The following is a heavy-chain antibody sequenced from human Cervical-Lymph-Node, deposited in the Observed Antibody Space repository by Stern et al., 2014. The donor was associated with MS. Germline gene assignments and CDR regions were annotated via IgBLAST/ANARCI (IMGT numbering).Heavy chain of an antibody. CDR1: GYTFTNYG. V-gene: IGHV1-18*01. CDR3: AVLNRHRQDALNV. J-gene: IGHJ3*01. D-gene: IGHD2-8*02. Sequence: QVKLVQSGAEVKKPGASVSISCKASGYTFTNYGITWVRQAPGQGLEWMGWISTYNANIYYAQKVQDRVTMTTDTSTGTGYMELRSLRSDDTAVYYCAVLNRHRQDALNVWGQGTMVTVSS. CDR2: ISTYNANI.